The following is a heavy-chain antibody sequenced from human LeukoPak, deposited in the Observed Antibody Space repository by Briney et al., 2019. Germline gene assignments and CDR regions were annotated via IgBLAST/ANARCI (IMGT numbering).Heavy chain of an antibody. V-gene: IGHV1-18*01. CDR3: ARDSSAYYYDSNGYYLGIKSYYFDY. CDR2: ISAYNDNT. J-gene: IGHJ4*02. D-gene: IGHD3-22*01. Sequence: ASVKVSXKASGYTFTSYGISWVRQAPGQGLEWMGWISAYNDNTNYAQKLQGRVTMTTDTSTSTAYMELRSLRSDDTAVYYCARDSSAYYYDSNGYYLGIKSYYFDYWGQGTLVTVSS. CDR1: GYTFTSYG.